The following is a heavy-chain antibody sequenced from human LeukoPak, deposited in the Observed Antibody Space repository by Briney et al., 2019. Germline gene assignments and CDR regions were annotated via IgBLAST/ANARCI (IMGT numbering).Heavy chain of an antibody. D-gene: IGHD1-26*01. V-gene: IGHV4-39*01. CDR1: GGSISSSSYY. CDR3: ARWEAGATMFDY. J-gene: IGHJ4*02. CDR2: IYYSGST. Sequence: PSETLSLTCTVSGGSISSSSYYWGWIRQPPGKGLEWIGSIYYSGSTYYNPSLKSRVTISVDTSKNQFSLKLSSVTAADTAVYYCARWEAGATMFDYWGQGTLVTVSS.